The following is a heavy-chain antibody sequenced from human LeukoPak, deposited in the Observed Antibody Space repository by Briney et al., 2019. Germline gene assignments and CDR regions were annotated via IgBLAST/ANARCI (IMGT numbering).Heavy chain of an antibody. CDR2: IIPIFGTA. V-gene: IGHV1-69*13. CDR3: ARDDTMVRGVHN. J-gene: IGHJ4*02. D-gene: IGHD3-10*01. CDR1: GSTFSSYA. Sequence: SVKVSCKASGSTFSSYAISWVRQAPGQGLEWMGGIIPIFGTANYAQKFQGRVTITADESTSTAYMELSSLRSEDTAVYYCARDDTMVRGVHNWGQGTLVTVSS.